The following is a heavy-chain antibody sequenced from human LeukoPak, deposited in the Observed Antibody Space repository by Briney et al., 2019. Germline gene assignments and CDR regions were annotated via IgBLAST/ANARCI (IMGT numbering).Heavy chain of an antibody. CDR1: GFTFSNAW. Sequence: GGSLRLSCAASGFTFSNAWMSWVRQAPGKGLEWVGFIRSKAYGGTTEYAASVKGRFTISRDDSKSIAYLQMNSLKTEDTAVYYCTRENGDWAFDIWGQGTMVTVSS. V-gene: IGHV3-49*04. J-gene: IGHJ3*02. CDR2: IRSKAYGGTT. CDR3: TRENGDWAFDI. D-gene: IGHD2-21*01.